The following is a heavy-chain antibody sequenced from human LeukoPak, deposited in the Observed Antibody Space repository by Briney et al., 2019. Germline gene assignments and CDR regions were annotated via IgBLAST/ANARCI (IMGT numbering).Heavy chain of an antibody. CDR2: IYHSGST. CDR1: GGSISSAGYY. CDR3: ARWRDFGSGSPIRALDY. J-gene: IGHJ4*02. Sequence: SETLSLTCTVSGGSISSAGYYWTRIRQHPGKGLEWIGYIYHSGSTYYSPSLQSRVTFSVDTSKNQFSLKLTSVTAADTAVYYCARWRDFGSGSPIRALDYWGQGTLVTVSS. V-gene: IGHV4-31*03. D-gene: IGHD3-10*01.